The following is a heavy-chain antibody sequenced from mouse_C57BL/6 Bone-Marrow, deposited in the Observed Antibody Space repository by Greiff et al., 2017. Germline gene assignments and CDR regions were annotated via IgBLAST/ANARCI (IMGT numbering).Heavy chain of an antibody. CDR3: ARDRGNYYGSSYYFDY. J-gene: IGHJ2*01. Sequence: EVKLVESGGGLVKPGGSLKLSCAASGFTFSSYAMSWVRQTPEKRLEWVATISDGGSYTYYPDNVKGRFTISRDKAKNNLYLQMSHLKSEDTAMYYCARDRGNYYGSSYYFDYWCQGTTLTVSS. CDR1: GFTFSSYA. V-gene: IGHV5-4*01. CDR2: ISDGGSYT. D-gene: IGHD1-1*01.